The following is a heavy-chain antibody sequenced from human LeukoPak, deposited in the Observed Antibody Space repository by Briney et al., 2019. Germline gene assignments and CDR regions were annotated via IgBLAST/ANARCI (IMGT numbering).Heavy chain of an antibody. V-gene: IGHV4-31*03. Sequence: PSETLSLTCTVSGGSISSGGYYWSWIRQHPGKGLEWIGYIYYSGSTYYNPSLKSRVTISVDTSKNQFSLKLSSVTAADTAVYYCARSIAAAGTDHHYYYYGMDVWAKGPRSPSP. CDR3: ARSIAAAGTDHHYYYYGMDV. CDR2: IYYSGST. D-gene: IGHD6-13*01. CDR1: GGSISSGGYY. J-gene: IGHJ6*02.